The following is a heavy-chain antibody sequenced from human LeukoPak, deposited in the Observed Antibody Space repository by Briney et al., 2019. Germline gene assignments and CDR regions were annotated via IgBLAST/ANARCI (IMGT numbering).Heavy chain of an antibody. CDR2: IWEDGSNI. V-gene: IGHV3-33*01. Sequence: GTSLRLSCATSGFSFSTYGMHWVRQAPGKGLEWVAGIWEDGSNIHYADSVKGRFTISRDNSKNTLYLQMNSLRVEDTAVYYCARVGYNSGWYEYWGQGALATVSS. D-gene: IGHD6-19*01. CDR3: ARVGYNSGWYEY. CDR1: GFSFSTYG. J-gene: IGHJ4*02.